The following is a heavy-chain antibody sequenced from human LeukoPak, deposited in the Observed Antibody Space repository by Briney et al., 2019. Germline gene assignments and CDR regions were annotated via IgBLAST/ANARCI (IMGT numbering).Heavy chain of an antibody. CDR3: ARGAYNWNIRGAFDI. CDR2: IYYSGST. D-gene: IGHD1/OR15-1a*01. Sequence: SQTLSLTCTVSGGSISSGGYYWSWIRQHPGKGLEWIGYIYYSGSTYYNPSLKSRVTISVDTSKNQFSLKLSSVTAADTAVYYCARGAYNWNIRGAFDIWGQGTMVTVSS. CDR1: GGSISSGGYY. V-gene: IGHV4-31*03. J-gene: IGHJ3*02.